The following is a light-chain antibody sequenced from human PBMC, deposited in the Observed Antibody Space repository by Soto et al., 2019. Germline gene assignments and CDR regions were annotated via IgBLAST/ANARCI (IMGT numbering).Light chain of an antibody. CDR3: SSYASSSTPYV. CDR2: DVN. CDR1: SSDVGDYDY. Sequence: QSALTQPASVSGSPGQSITISCTGTSSDVGDYDYVSWYQQHPGKAPKLMIYDVNNRPSGVSNRFSGSKSGNTASLTISGLQAEDEADYYCSSYASSSTPYVFGTGNKLTVL. J-gene: IGLJ1*01. V-gene: IGLV2-14*01.